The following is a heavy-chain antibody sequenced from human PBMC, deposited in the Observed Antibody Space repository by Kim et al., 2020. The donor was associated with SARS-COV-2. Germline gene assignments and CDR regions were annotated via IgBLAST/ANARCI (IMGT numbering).Heavy chain of an antibody. Sequence: LSLTCAASAFTFSDYYMSWIRQAPGKGLEWISYISSGGTYTVHADSVEGRFTIFRDNAKNSLYLQMNSLRADDTAVYYCARENGAAALDYWGQGTLVTVSS. CDR3: ARENGAAALDY. J-gene: IGHJ4*02. CDR1: AFTFSDYY. D-gene: IGHD6-13*01. V-gene: IGHV3-11*06. CDR2: ISSGGTYT.